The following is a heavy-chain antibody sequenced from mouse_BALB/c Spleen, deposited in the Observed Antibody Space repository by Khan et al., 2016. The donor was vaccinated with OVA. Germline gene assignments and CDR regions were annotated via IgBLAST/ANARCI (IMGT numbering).Heavy chain of an antibody. CDR2: ISYSGST. CDR3: ARTARIKY. D-gene: IGHD1-2*01. CDR1: GYSITSGYG. Sequence: VQLKQSGPGLVKPSQSLSLTCTVTGYSITSGYGWNWIRQFPGNKLEWMGYISYSGSTNYNPSLNSRISITRDTSKNQFFLQLNYVTTEDTATYYWARTARIKYWGQGTTLTVSS. J-gene: IGHJ2*01. V-gene: IGHV3-2*02.